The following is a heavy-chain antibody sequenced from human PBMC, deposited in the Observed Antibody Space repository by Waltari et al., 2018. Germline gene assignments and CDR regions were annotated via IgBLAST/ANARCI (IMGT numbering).Heavy chain of an antibody. V-gene: IGHV1-69*12. CDR3: ASVGKLIVATISQMPYGMDV. CDR1: GGTFSSYA. J-gene: IGHJ6*02. CDR2: IIPIFGTA. Sequence: QVQLVQSGAEVKKPGSSVKVSCKASGGTFSSYAISWVRQAPGQGLEWMGGIIPIFGTANYAEKFHGRVTITADESTSTAYMELSSLRSEDTAVYYCASVGKLIVATISQMPYGMDVWGQGTTVTVSS. D-gene: IGHD5-12*01.